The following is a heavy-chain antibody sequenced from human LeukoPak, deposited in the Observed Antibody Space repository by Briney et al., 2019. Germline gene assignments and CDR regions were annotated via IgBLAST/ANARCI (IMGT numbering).Heavy chain of an antibody. CDR2: ISWNSGSI. CDR1: GFSFDDYG. V-gene: IGHV3-9*01. J-gene: IGHJ4*02. D-gene: IGHD2-15*01. Sequence: LSGRSLRLSCAASGFSFDDYGMHWVRQAPGKGLEWVSGISWNSGSIGYADSVKGRFTISRDNAKNSLYLQMNSLRAEDTAIYYCASTFPYCGGGSCALGGQGTLVTVSS. CDR3: ASTFPYCGGGSCAL.